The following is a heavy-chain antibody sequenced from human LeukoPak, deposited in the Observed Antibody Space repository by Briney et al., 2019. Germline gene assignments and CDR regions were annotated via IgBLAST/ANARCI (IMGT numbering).Heavy chain of an antibody. J-gene: IGHJ4*02. Sequence: GGSLRLSCAASGFTFSSYRMNSVRQAPGKGLEWVSSISSSSSYIYYADSVKGRFTISRDNAKNSLYLQMNSLTAEDTAVYYCVRESFSRGDFNWGQGTLVSVSS. CDR3: VRESFSRGDFN. V-gene: IGHV3-21*01. CDR1: GFTFSSYR. CDR2: ISSSSSYI. D-gene: IGHD7-27*01.